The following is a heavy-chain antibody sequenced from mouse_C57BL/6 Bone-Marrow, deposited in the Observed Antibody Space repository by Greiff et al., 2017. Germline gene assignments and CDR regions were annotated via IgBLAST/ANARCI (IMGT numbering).Heavy chain of an antibody. CDR2: IYPGGGYT. D-gene: IGHD2-5*01. V-gene: IGHV1-63*01. J-gene: IGHJ1*03. CDR1: GYTFTNYW. Sequence: VQLQQSGAELVRPGTSVKMSCKASGYTFTNYWIGWAKQRPGHGLEWIGDIYPGGGYTNYNEKFKGKATLTADKSSSTAYMQCSSLTSEDSAIYYCARSSNYSYWYFDVWGTGTTVTVSS. CDR3: ARSSNYSYWYFDV.